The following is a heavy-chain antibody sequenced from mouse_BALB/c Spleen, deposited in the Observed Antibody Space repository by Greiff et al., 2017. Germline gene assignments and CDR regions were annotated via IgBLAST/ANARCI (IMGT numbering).Heavy chain of an antibody. CDR2: ISCYNGAT. J-gene: IGHJ2*01. CDR1: GYSFTGYY. D-gene: IGHD2-1*01. Sequence: LVKTGASVKISCKASGYSFTGYYMHWVKQSHGKSLEWIGYISCYNGATSYNQKFKGKATFTVDTSSSTAYMQFNSLTSEDSAVYYCARSGYGNYGSFDYWGQGTTLTVSS. V-gene: IGHV1S34*01. CDR3: ARSGYGNYGSFDY.